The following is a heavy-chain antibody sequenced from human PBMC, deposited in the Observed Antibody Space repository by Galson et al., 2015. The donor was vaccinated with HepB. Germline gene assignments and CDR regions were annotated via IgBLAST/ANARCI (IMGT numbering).Heavy chain of an antibody. Sequence: SLRLSCAASGFTFSSTAMTWVRQAPGKGLEWVSSISDRGGSTYYADTVTGRFTISRDNSKNTLYLQMNSLRVEDTAVYYCAKDQRSSRASRYDWFDPWGQGTLVTVSS. J-gene: IGHJ5*02. D-gene: IGHD6-25*01. CDR3: AKDQRSSRASRYDWFDP. CDR2: ISDRGGST. V-gene: IGHV3-23*01. CDR1: GFTFSSTA.